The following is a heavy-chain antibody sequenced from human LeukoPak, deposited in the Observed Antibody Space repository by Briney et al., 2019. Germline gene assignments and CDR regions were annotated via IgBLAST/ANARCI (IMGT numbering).Heavy chain of an antibody. CDR1: GGSISSGGYS. Sequence: PSETLSLTCAVSGGSISSGGYSWSWIRQPPGKGLEWIGNIYHSGSTYYDPSLKSRVTISVDRSKNQFSLKLSSVTAADTAVYYCVRGGSSGYYFDYWGQGTLVTVSS. D-gene: IGHD3-10*01. CDR3: VRGGSSGYYFDY. CDR2: IYHSGST. V-gene: IGHV4-30-2*01. J-gene: IGHJ4*02.